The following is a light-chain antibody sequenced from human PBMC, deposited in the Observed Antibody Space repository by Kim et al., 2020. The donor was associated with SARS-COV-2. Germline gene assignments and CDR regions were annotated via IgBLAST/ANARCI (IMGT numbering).Light chain of an antibody. CDR1: QNIGRW. V-gene: IGKV1-5*01. CDR3: QQYHSHSRT. Sequence: ASVGDRVTITCLASQNIGRWLAWYQQKPGKAPNLLISGASSLESGVPSRFSGSGSGTEFTLTISSLQPDDFATYYCQQYHSHSRTFGQGTKVDIK. J-gene: IGKJ1*01. CDR2: GAS.